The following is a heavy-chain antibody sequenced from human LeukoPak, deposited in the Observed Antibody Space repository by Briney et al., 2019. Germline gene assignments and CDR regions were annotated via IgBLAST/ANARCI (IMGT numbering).Heavy chain of an antibody. D-gene: IGHD1-26*01. J-gene: IGHJ4*02. CDR2: ISSSSSYI. CDR1: GFTFSSYS. Sequence: GGSLRLSCAASGFTFSSYSMNWVRQAPGKGLEWVSSISSSSSYIYYADSVKGRFTISRDNAKNSLYLQMNSLRAEDTAVYYCARDVSLAGGSSPLWGQGTLVTVSS. V-gene: IGHV3-21*04. CDR3: ARDVSLAGGSSPL.